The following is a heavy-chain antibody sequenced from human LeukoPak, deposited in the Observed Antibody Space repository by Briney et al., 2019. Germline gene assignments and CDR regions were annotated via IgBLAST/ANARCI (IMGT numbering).Heavy chain of an antibody. J-gene: IGHJ5*02. Sequence: GGSLRLSCAASGFTFNTYSMSWVRQAPGKGLEWVSIISRASESIFYADSVKGQFTIYRDNAKNSLYLQMNGLRAEDTAVYYCARGATDVTRWFDPWGQGTLVTVSS. CDR3: ARGATDVTRWFDP. D-gene: IGHD1-1*01. CDR2: ISRASESI. CDR1: GFTFNTYS. V-gene: IGHV3-21*01.